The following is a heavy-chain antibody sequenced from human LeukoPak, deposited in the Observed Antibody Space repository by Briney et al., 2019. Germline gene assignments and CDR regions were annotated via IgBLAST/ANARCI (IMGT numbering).Heavy chain of an antibody. CDR3: ARGGKWELLGGY. D-gene: IGHD1-26*01. J-gene: IGHJ4*02. CDR2: ITGSCLSI. V-gene: IGHV3-23*01. CDR1: GFTFSNFG. Sequence: GGSLRLSCAASGFTFSNFGMNWVRQAPGKGLEWVSAITGSCLSIYYADSVKGRFTISRDNSKNTLYLQMNSLRAEDTAVYYCARGGKWELLGGYWGQGTLVTVSS.